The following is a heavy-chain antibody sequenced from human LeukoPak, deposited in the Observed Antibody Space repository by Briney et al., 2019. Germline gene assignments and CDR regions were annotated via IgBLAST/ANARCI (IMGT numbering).Heavy chain of an antibody. CDR1: GFTFSSYA. D-gene: IGHD4-17*01. CDR2: ISYDGSNK. CDR3: AKSDGDYGRFDY. Sequence: GGSLRLSCAASGFTFSSYAMHWVRQAPGKGLEWVAVISYDGSNKYYADSVKGRFTISRDNSKNTLYLQMNSLRAEDTAVYYCAKSDGDYGRFDYWGQGTLVTVSS. J-gene: IGHJ4*02. V-gene: IGHV3-30*04.